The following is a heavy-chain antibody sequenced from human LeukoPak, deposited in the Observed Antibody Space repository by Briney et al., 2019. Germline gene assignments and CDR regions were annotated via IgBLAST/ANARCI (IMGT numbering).Heavy chain of an antibody. CDR2: ISGSGGST. Sequence: GGSLRLSCAASGFTFSSYAVSWVRQAPGKGLEWVSAISGSGGSTYYADSVKGRFTISRDNSKNTLYLQMNSLRAEDTAVYYCAKDLRGYNYGFYFDYWGQGTLVTVSS. J-gene: IGHJ4*02. CDR1: GFTFSSYA. D-gene: IGHD5-18*01. V-gene: IGHV3-23*01. CDR3: AKDLRGYNYGFYFDY.